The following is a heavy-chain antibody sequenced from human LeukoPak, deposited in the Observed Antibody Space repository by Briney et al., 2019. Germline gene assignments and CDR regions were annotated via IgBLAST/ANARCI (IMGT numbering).Heavy chain of an antibody. D-gene: IGHD7-27*01. CDR3: ARSQHWGYDY. CDR1: GDSVSSSTVG. Sequence: SQTLSLTCAISGDSVSSSTVGWHWIRQSPSRGLEWLGRTYYRSKWYNDYATSVKGRITIDSDTSKNQFSLQPNSVTPEDTAVYYCARSQHWGYDYWGQGTLVTVSS. V-gene: IGHV6-1*01. CDR2: TYYRSKWYN. J-gene: IGHJ4*02.